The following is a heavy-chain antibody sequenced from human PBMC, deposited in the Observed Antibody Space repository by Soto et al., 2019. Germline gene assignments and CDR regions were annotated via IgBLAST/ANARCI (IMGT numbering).Heavy chain of an antibody. D-gene: IGHD3-10*01. Sequence: QMQLVQSGPEVKKPGTSVKVSCKASGFTFTSSAVQWVRQARGQGVEWMGWIVVGNGDTTYAQKFQQRVTFTRDISTRTAYMEVSSMRYEDTAVYYCAADRGHIWGQGTLVTVSS. V-gene: IGHV1-58*01. CDR1: GFTFTSSA. CDR3: AADRGHI. CDR2: IVVGNGDT. J-gene: IGHJ4*02.